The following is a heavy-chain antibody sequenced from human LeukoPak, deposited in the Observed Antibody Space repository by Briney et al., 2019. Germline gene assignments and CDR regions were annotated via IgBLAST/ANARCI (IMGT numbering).Heavy chain of an antibody. CDR2: MNPSGST. CDR3: ARGRQDVTMIVVVMTAVSYYLDA. Sequence: PSETLSLTCAVYGGSFSGYYWTWIRQTPEKGLEWIGEMNPSGSTSYNPSLKRRVTISVDTSKYQFSLKLTSVTAADMAVYYCARGRQDVTMIVVVMTAVSYYLDAWGKGTTVTVS. J-gene: IGHJ6*03. V-gene: IGHV4-34*01. D-gene: IGHD3-22*01. CDR1: GGSFSGYY.